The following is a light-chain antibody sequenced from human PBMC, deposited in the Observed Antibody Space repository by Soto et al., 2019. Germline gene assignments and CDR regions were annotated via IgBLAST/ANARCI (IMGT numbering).Light chain of an antibody. J-gene: IGKJ1*01. CDR2: KAS. CDR3: QQYNSYPRT. CDR1: ESISSW. Sequence: DIQMTHSPPALSTSAGXSVPITCGASESISSWLAWYQQKPGKAPKLLMYKASSLESGVPSRFSGSGSGTESTLTISSLQPDDFATYYCQQYNSYPRTFGQGTKVDIK. V-gene: IGKV1-5*03.